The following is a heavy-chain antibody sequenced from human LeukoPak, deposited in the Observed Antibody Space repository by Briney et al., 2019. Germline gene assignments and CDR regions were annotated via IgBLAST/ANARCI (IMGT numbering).Heavy chain of an antibody. J-gene: IGHJ4*02. V-gene: IGHV3-15*01. CDR2: IKGKTDGGTT. CDR1: GFTFSNAC. D-gene: IGHD5-18*01. CDR3: TTGTWIQLWLADY. Sequence: GRSLRLSCATSGFTFSNACMSWVRQAPGQGLEWVDHIKGKTDGGTTDYAAPVQGRFTISRDDSKNTLYLQMNSLKTEDTAVYYCTTGTWIQLWLADYWGQGTLVTVSS.